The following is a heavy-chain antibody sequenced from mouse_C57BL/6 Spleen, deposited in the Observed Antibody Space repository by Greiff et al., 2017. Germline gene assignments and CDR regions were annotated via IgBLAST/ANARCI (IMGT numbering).Heavy chain of an antibody. V-gene: IGHV1-82*01. J-gene: IGHJ1*03. Sequence: VQLQQSGPELAQPGASVKISCKASGYAFSSSWMNWVKQRPGKGLEWIGRISPGDGDTTYNGTFKGKAPLPADKSSSTAYMQLSSLSSEDSAFYFCARGYCDVWGTGTTGTVSS. CDR2: ISPGDGDT. CDR1: GYAFSSSW. CDR3: ARGYCDV.